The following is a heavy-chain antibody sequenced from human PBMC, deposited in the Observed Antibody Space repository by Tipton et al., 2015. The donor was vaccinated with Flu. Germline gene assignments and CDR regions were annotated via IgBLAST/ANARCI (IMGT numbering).Heavy chain of an antibody. D-gene: IGHD3/OR15-3a*01. J-gene: IGHJ4*02. Sequence: SLRLSCVASGFTVSTSYMSWVRQAPGKGLEWVSVIYSTGGTYYADSVKGRFTISRDSSKNTLDLQMNNVRAEDAAMYYCAREGGGLPYSFDYWGQGALVTVSS. CDR2: IYSTGGT. CDR3: AREGGGLPYSFDY. CDR1: GFTVSTSY. V-gene: IGHV3-53*01.